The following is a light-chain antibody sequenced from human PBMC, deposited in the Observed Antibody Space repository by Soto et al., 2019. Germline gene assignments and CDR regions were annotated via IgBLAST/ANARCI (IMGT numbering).Light chain of an antibody. CDR2: GAS. CDR1: QSVSSD. J-gene: IGKJ4*01. Sequence: EVVMTQSPATLSVFPGERATLSCRASQSVSSDLAWYQQKPGQAPRPLIYGASTRATGIPARFSGSGSGTEFTLTISSLQSEDFAVYYCQQYNDWPPLTFGGGTKVDIK. V-gene: IGKV3-15*01. CDR3: QQYNDWPPLT.